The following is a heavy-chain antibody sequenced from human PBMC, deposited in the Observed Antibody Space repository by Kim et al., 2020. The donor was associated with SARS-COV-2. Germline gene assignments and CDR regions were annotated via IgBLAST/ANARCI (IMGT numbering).Heavy chain of an antibody. V-gene: IGHV3-48*02. CDR1: GFTFSSYS. D-gene: IGHD6-25*01. CDR2: ISSSSSTI. J-gene: IGHJ3*02. CDR3: ATYPRLLGI. Sequence: GGSLRLSCAASGFTFSSYSMNWVRQAPGKGLEWVSYISSSSSTIYYADSVKGRFTISRDNAKNSLYLQMSSLRDEDTAVYYCATYPRLLGIWGQGTMVTVSS.